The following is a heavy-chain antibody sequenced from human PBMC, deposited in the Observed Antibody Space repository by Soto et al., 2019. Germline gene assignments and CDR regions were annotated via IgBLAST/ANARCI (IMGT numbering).Heavy chain of an antibody. D-gene: IGHD3-3*01. CDR3: ARLPRRSTIFGVVMEIEY. CDR1: GGSISSGDYY. J-gene: IGHJ4*02. CDR2: IYYSGST. V-gene: IGHV4-30-4*01. Sequence: SETLSLTCTVSGGSISSGDYYWSWIRQPPGKGLEWIGYIYYSGSTYYNPSLKSRVTISVDTSKNQFSLKLISVPAADTAVSYCARLPRRSTIFGVVMEIEYWGQGTLVTVSS.